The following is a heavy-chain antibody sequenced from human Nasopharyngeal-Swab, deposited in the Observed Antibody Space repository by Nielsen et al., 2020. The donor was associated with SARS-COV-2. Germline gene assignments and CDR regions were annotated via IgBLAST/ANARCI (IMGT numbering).Heavy chain of an antibody. D-gene: IGHD6-13*01. CDR2: ISAYNGNT. CDR1: GYTFTSYG. V-gene: IGHV1-18*01. CDR3: ARVIAAAANEGLDY. Sequence: VKVSCKASGYTFTSYGISWVRQAPGQGLEWMGWISAYNGNTDYAQKLQGRVTMTTDTSTSTAYMELRSLRSDDTAVYYCARVIAAAANEGLDYWGQGTLVTVSS. J-gene: IGHJ4*02.